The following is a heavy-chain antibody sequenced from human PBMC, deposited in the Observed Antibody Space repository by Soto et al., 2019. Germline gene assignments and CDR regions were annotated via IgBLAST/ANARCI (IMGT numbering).Heavy chain of an antibody. CDR3: ARSLGVSTLDY. J-gene: IGHJ4*02. V-gene: IGHV4-31*03. Sequence: QVQLQESGPGLVKPSQTLSLTCTVSGGSISSGNYYWSWIRQHPGKGLEWIGYIYYSGSTYYNPSLKSRVTISVDTSKNQLSLKLSSVTAADTAVYYCARSLGVSTLDYWGQGTLVTVSS. CDR1: GGSISSGNYY. CDR2: IYYSGST. D-gene: IGHD3-16*01.